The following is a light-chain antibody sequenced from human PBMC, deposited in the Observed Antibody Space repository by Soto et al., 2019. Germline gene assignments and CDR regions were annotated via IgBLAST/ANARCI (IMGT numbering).Light chain of an antibody. CDR3: QQYSQWPIT. Sequence: EIVMTQSPDTLSLSPREAATLSCRASQTIGSNYLAWYQQKPGQVPRLLIYGISTRATDIPARFSGSGSGTEFTLTISSLQSEDFAVYYCQQYSQWPITFGQGTRLEIK. J-gene: IGKJ5*01. CDR2: GIS. CDR1: QTIGSN. V-gene: IGKV3-15*01.